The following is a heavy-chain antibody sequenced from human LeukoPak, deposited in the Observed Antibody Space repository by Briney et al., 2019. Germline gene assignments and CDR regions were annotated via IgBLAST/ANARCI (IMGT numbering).Heavy chain of an antibody. CDR2: IIPIFGTP. Sequence: SVKVSCKASGGTFSTYAISWVRQAPGQGLEWMGGIIPIFGTPNYAQKFQGRVTITADESTSTAYMELSSLRSEDTAVYYCARDGGYCSSTSCPKVYWGQGTLVTASS. J-gene: IGHJ4*02. D-gene: IGHD2-2*01. V-gene: IGHV1-69*13. CDR1: GGTFSTYA. CDR3: ARDGGYCSSTSCPKVY.